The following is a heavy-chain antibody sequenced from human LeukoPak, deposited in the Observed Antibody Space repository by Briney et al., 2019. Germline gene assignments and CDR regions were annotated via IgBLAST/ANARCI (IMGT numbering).Heavy chain of an antibody. V-gene: IGHV3-30*18. CDR1: GFTFSSYG. J-gene: IGHJ4*02. CDR3: VKESGGVGYDY. Sequence: GGSLGLSCAASGFTFSSYGMNWVRQAPGKGLEWFALMTYDGTNKYYADSVKGRFTISRDNSKNTLYLQMNSLRAEDTAVYYCVKESGGVGYDYWCQGPLVTVSS. D-gene: IGHD3-16*01. CDR2: MTYDGTNK.